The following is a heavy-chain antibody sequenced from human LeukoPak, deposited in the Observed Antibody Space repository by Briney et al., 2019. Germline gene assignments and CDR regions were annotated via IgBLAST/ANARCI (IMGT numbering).Heavy chain of an antibody. CDR3: AREAGSSWYYFDY. J-gene: IGHJ4*02. D-gene: IGHD6-13*01. CDR1: GFTFSSYG. V-gene: IGHV3-30*03. CDR2: ISYDGSNK. Sequence: LPGGSLRLSCAASGFTFSSYGMHWVRQAPGKGLEWVAVISYDGSNKYYADSVKGRFTISRDNSKNTLYLQMNSLRAEDTAVYYCAREAGSSWYYFDYWGQGTLVTVSS.